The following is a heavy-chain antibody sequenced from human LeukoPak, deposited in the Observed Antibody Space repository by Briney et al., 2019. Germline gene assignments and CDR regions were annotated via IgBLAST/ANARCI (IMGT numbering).Heavy chain of an antibody. Sequence: SETLSLTCAVYGGSFSGYYWSWIRQPPGKGLEWIGEINHSGSTNYNPSLKSRVTISVDTSKNQFSLELSSVTAADTAVYYCARVRGGYCTNGVCRTSYYYYYYGMDVWGQGTTVTVSS. CDR1: GGSFSGYY. V-gene: IGHV4-34*01. CDR2: INHSGST. J-gene: IGHJ6*02. D-gene: IGHD2-8*01. CDR3: ARVRGGYCTNGVCRTSYYYYYYGMDV.